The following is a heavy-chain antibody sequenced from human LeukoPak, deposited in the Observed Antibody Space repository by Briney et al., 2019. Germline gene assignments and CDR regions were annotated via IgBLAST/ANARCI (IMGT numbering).Heavy chain of an antibody. CDR1: GYTFTSNY. Sequence: GASVKVSCKASGYTFTSNYIHWVRQAPGQGLEWMGMIYPRDGSTSYAQKFQGRVTITADESTSTAYMELSSLRSEDTAVYYCARARVIENWFDPWGQGTPVTVSS. CDR2: IYPRDGST. CDR3: ARARVIENWFDP. V-gene: IGHV1-46*01. J-gene: IGHJ5*02. D-gene: IGHD3-16*02.